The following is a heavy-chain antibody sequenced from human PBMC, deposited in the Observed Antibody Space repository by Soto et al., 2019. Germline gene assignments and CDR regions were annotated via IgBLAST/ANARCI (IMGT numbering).Heavy chain of an antibody. J-gene: IGHJ4*02. D-gene: IGHD1-26*01. CDR2: IIPIFGTA. CDR1: GGTFSSYA. V-gene: IGHV1-69*01. CDR3: ARGRRWELQDYFDY. Sequence: QVQLVQSGAKVKKPGSSVTVSCKASGGTFSSYAISWVRQAPGQGLEWMGGIIPIFGTANYAQTFQGRVTNTADESTSTAYMGLSSLRSEDTAVYYCARGRRWELQDYFDYWGQGTLVTVSS.